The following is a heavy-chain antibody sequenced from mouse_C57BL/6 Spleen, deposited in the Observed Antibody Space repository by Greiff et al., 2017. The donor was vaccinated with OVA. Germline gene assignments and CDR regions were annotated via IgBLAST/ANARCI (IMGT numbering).Heavy chain of an antibody. CDR1: GFSLTSYA. CDR2: IWTGGGT. D-gene: IGHD1-2*01. CDR3: ARNEDYYGLYYFDY. Sequence: VMLVESGPGLVAPSQSLSITCTVSGFSLTSYAISWVRQPPGKGLEWLGVIWTGGGTNYNSALKSRLSISKDNSKSQVFLKMNSLQTDDTARYYCARNEDYYGLYYFDYWGQGTTLTVSS. V-gene: IGHV2-9-1*01. J-gene: IGHJ2*01.